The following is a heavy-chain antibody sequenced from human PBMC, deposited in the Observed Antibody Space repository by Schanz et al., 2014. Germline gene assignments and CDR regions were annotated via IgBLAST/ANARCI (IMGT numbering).Heavy chain of an antibody. Sequence: EEQLLESGGDLVQPGGSLRLSCVASGFTFSSHSMNWVRQAPGQGLEWLSYISGSGNTIYYADSVKGRFTISRDNAKNSLSLQMDRLRDEDTAVYYCARRYSGRYCFDYWGQGTLVAVSS. J-gene: IGHJ4*02. CDR2: ISGSGNTI. V-gene: IGHV3-48*02. CDR3: ARRYSGRYCFDY. D-gene: IGHD1-26*01. CDR1: GFTFSSHS.